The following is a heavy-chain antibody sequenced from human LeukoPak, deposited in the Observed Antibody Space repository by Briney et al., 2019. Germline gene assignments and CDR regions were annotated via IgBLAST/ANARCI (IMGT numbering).Heavy chain of an antibody. CDR2: INTSGST. D-gene: IGHD3-3*01. CDR1: GGSINSGTYY. Sequence: SETLSLTCTVSGGSINSGTYYWTWLRQPAGRGLEWIGRINTSGSTNYNPSLKSRVTISVDTSKNQVSLKLGSVTAADTAVYYCARESFRSGYYQSSYYHMDVWGKGTTVTVSS. J-gene: IGHJ6*03. V-gene: IGHV4-61*02. CDR3: ARESFRSGYYQSSYYHMDV.